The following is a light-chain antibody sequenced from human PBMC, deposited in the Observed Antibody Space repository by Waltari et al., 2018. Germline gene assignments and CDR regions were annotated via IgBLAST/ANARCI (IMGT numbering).Light chain of an antibody. J-gene: IGLJ2*01. V-gene: IGLV3-1*01. CDR3: QAWDSSTNVV. CDR2: QDS. Sequence: SYELTQPPSVSVSPGQTARIPCSGDKLGDKYACWYQQKPGQSPVLVIYQDSKRPSGIPERFSGSNSGNTATLTISGTQAMDEADYYCQAWDSSTNVVFGGGTKLTVL. CDR1: KLGDKY.